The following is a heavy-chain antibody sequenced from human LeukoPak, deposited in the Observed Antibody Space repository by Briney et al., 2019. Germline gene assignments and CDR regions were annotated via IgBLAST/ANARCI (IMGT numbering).Heavy chain of an antibody. D-gene: IGHD6-19*01. CDR1: GYTFTSYG. J-gene: IGHJ4*02. Sequence: ASVKVSCKASGYTFTSYGISWVRQAPGQGLEWMGWISAYNGNTNYAQKLQGRVTMTTDTSTRTAYMELRSLRSDDTAVYYCASGEGAGNSGGWYAYGGQGPLVPVP. CDR2: ISAYNGNT. CDR3: ASGEGAGNSGGWYAY. V-gene: IGHV1-18*01.